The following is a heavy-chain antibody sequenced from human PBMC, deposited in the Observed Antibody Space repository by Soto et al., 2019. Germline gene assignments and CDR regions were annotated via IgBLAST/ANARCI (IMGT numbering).Heavy chain of an antibody. V-gene: IGHV3-21*06. CDR3: ARESEDLTSNFDY. CDR2: ISSTTNYI. J-gene: IGHJ4*02. Sequence: GGSLRLSCAASGFTFTRYSMNWVRQAPGKGLEWVSSISSTTNYICYGDSMKGRFTISRDNAKNSLYLEMNSLRAEDTAVYYCARESEDLTSNFDYWGQGTLVTVSS. CDR1: GFTFTRYS.